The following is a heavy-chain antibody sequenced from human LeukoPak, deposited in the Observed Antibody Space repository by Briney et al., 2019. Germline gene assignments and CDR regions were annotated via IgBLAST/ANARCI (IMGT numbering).Heavy chain of an antibody. D-gene: IGHD5-24*01. Sequence: GGSLRLSCAASGFTFSSYSMNWVRQAPGKGLEWVARSRSKAQSYSTEYAASVKGRFTISRDDSKDLLYLQMNSLKTEDTAVYYCAREGRDAYNYAFDTWGQGTMVTVSS. CDR3: AREGRDAYNYAFDT. V-gene: IGHV3-72*01. J-gene: IGHJ3*02. CDR2: SRSKAQSYST. CDR1: GFTFSSYS.